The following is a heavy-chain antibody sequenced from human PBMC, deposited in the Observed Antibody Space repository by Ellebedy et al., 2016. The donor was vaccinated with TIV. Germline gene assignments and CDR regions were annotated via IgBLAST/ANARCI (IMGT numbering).Heavy chain of an antibody. Sequence: GESLKISCAASGFTFSSYAMSWVRQAPGKGLEWVSTISGSGGSTYYADSVKGRFTISRDNSKNTLYLPMNSLRAEDTAVYYCAKGSDYYDSSGYSTDFGYWGQGTLVTVSS. CDR1: GFTFSSYA. J-gene: IGHJ4*02. V-gene: IGHV3-23*01. CDR3: AKGSDYYDSSGYSTDFGY. D-gene: IGHD3-22*01. CDR2: ISGSGGST.